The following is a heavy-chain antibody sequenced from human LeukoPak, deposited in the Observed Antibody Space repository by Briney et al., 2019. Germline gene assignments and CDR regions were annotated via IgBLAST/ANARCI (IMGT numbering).Heavy chain of an antibody. V-gene: IGHV4-34*01. CDR2: INHSGST. Sequence: PSETLSLTCAVYGGSFSGYYWSWIRQPPGKGLEWIGEINHSGSTNYNPSLKSRVTISVDTSKNQFSLKLSPVTAADTAVYYCARDNGDYPGIFDSWGQGTLVTVSS. CDR1: GGSFSGYY. CDR3: ARDNGDYPGIFDS. J-gene: IGHJ4*02. D-gene: IGHD4-17*01.